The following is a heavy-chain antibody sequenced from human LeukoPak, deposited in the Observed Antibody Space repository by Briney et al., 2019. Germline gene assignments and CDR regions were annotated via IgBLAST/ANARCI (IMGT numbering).Heavy chain of an antibody. CDR1: GFTSIAYA. CDR3: ARNQQLGGHSYYYYGMDV. V-gene: IGHV3-23*01. CDR2: NSGGGVTT. Sequence: TGGSLRLSCVGSGFTSIAYALTWARQAPGKGLEWVSGNSGGGVTTYYADSVKGRFTISRDNSKNTLYLQMNSLRADDTAIYYCARNQQLGGHSYYYYGMDVWGQGTTVTVSS. D-gene: IGHD3-16*01. J-gene: IGHJ6*02.